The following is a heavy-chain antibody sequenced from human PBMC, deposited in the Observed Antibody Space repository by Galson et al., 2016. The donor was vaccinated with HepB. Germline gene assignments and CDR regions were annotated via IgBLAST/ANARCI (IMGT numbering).Heavy chain of an antibody. J-gene: IGHJ4*02. Sequence: SVKVSCKASGGTFGSSTFNWVRQAPGQGLEWVGEIIPMSGRTNYAQNFQGRLTITADKSTSTAYIELSSLGFEDTAVYYCANLIGHSGSYRNNWGQGSLVTVSP. CDR1: GGTFGSST. V-gene: IGHV1-69*06. D-gene: IGHD3-16*02. CDR3: ANLIGHSGSYRNN. CDR2: IIPMSGRT.